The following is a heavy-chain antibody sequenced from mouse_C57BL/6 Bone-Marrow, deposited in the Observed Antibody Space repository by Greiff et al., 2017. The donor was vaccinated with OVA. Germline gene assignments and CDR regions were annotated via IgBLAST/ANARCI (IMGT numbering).Heavy chain of an antibody. CDR1: GYTFTSYW. CDR2: IDPSDSYT. V-gene: IGHV1-50*01. CDR3: AKDLNYLDY. Sequence: QVQLQQSGAELVKPGASVKLSCKASGYTFTSYWMQWVKQRPGQGLEWIGEIDPSDSYTNYNQKFKGKSTLPVDTSSITAYMQISSLTSDDSAVYYCAKDLNYLDYWGQGTTLTVSS. J-gene: IGHJ2*01.